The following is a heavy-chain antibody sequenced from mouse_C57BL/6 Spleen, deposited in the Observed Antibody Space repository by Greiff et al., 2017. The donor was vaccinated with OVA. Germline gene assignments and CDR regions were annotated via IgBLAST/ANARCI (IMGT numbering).Heavy chain of an antibody. CDR3: ARSMVMIRRFAY. CDR2: INPGSGGT. V-gene: IGHV1-54*01. CDR1: GYAFTNYL. D-gene: IGHD2-3*01. Sequence: QVQLQQSGAELVRPGTSVKVSCKASGYAFTNYLIEWVKQRPGQGLEWIGVINPGSGGTNYNEKFKGKATLTADKSSSTAYMQLSSLTSEDSAVYFGARSMVMIRRFAYWGQGTLVTVSA. J-gene: IGHJ3*01.